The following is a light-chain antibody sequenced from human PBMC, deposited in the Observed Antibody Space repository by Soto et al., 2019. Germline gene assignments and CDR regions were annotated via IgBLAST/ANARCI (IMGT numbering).Light chain of an antibody. CDR3: QQSYSIPHT. CDR2: GAS. V-gene: IGKV1-39*01. CDR1: QSIGSY. J-gene: IGKJ2*01. Sequence: TQSPSSLSASVGDRVTIACRAGQSIGSYLNWYQRKPGEAPKLLIYGASSLQSGVPSRFSGSESGTDFTLTISSLQPEDFAIYYCQQSYSIPHTFGQGTKVDIK.